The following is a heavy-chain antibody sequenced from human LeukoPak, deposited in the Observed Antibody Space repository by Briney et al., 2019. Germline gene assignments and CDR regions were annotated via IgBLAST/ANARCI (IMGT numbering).Heavy chain of an antibody. CDR3: ARGLATVTTRAFDI. CDR2: MNSNSGNT. V-gene: IGHV1-8*01. J-gene: IGHJ3*02. Sequence: GASVKVSCKASGYTFTSYDINWVRQATGQGLEWMGWMNSNSGNTGYAQKFQGRVTMTRNTSIGTAYMELSSLRSEDTAVYYCARGLATVTTRAFDIWGQGTMVTVSS. D-gene: IGHD4-17*01. CDR1: GYTFTSYD.